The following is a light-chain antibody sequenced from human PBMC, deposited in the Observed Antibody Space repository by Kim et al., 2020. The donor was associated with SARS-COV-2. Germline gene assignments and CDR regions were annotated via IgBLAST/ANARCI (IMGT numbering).Light chain of an antibody. CDR2: DAS. V-gene: IGKV3-11*01. J-gene: IGKJ1*01. CDR3: QQRSNWPPKWT. CDR1: QSVSSS. Sequence: PGESATLACRASQSVSSSLFWYQQRPGQAPRLLIYDASSRATDIPARFSGSGSGTDFTLTISSLEPEDFAVYYCQQRSNWPPKWTFGQGTKVDIK.